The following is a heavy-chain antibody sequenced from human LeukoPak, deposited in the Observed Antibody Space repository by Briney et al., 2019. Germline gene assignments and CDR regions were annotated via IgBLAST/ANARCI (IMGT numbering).Heavy chain of an antibody. V-gene: IGHV1-18*01. J-gene: IGHJ5*02. CDR2: ISAYNGNT. CDR3: ARPIVAAGSNWFDP. CDR1: GYTITSYG. D-gene: IGHD6-13*01. Sequence: GASVKVSCKASGYTITSYGISWVRQAPGQGLEWMGWISAYNGNTNYAQKLQGRVTMTTDTSTSTAYMELRSLRSDDTAVYYCARPIVAAGSNWFDPWGQGTLVTVSS.